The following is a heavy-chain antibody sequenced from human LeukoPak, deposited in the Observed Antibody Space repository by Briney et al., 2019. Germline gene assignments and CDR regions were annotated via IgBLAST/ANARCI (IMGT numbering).Heavy chain of an antibody. CDR2: ISDSGSA. CDR3: ARGYWFYFDY. J-gene: IGHJ4*02. Sequence: SETLSLTCTVSGSSMSSDYYWGWIRQPPGKGLEWIGSISDSGSAYYNPSLKSRVVISVDPSKKQFSLKVTSVTAADTAVYYCARGYWFYFDYWGQGTLVTVSS. D-gene: IGHD2-8*02. CDR1: GSSMSSDYY. V-gene: IGHV4-38-2*02.